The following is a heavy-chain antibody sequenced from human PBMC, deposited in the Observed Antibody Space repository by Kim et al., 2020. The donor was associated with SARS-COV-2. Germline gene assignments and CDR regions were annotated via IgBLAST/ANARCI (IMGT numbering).Heavy chain of an antibody. CDR1: GVSISSSSSY. Sequence: SETLSLTCSVSGVSISSSSSYWGWIRQPPGKGLEWIGTMYYTGSAYHNTSLKSRVTMFLDTSKNHFSLRLSSVTAADTAVYYCATTPDYRVRTYWGQGTL. J-gene: IGHJ4*02. D-gene: IGHD4-17*01. CDR3: ATTPDYRVRTY. CDR2: MYYTGSA. V-gene: IGHV4-39*02.